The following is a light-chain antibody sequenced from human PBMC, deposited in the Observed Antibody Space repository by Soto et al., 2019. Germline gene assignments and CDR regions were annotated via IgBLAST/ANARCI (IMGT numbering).Light chain of an antibody. V-gene: IGKV1-9*01. CDR2: AAF. Sequence: DIQLTQTPSFLSASVGDRVTITCRASQGLSSYLAWYQQKPGKAPNLLIYAAFTLQSGVPSRFSGSGSGTEFTLTICSLQPEDFATYYCQQLKSYPITFGQGRLLEV. CDR3: QQLKSYPIT. CDR1: QGLSSY. J-gene: IGKJ5*01.